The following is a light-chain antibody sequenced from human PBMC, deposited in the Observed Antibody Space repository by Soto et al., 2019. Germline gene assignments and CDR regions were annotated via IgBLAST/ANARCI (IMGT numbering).Light chain of an antibody. CDR1: QSISSW. CDR3: QQFNNYPWT. V-gene: IGKV1-5*03. Sequence: DIQMTQSPSTLSASVGDRVTITCRASQSISSWLAWYHQKPGKAPKLLIYKASSLESGVPSRFSGSGSGTEFTLTIGSMQPDDFATYYCQQFNNYPWTFGQGTKVEIK. J-gene: IGKJ1*01. CDR2: KAS.